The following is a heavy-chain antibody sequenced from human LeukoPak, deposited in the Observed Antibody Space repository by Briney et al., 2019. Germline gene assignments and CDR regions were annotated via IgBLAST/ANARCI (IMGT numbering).Heavy chain of an antibody. CDR2: INPNSGGT. V-gene: IGHV1-2*06. CDR3: ARDQDYGCTSYPYYYYGMDV. D-gene: IGHD2-2*01. J-gene: IGHJ6*02. Sequence: ASVKVSCKASGYTFTGYYMHWVRQAPGQGLEWMGRINPNSGGTNYAQKFQGRVTMTRDTSISTAYMELSRLRSDDTAVYYCARDQDYGCTSYPYYYYGMDVWGQGTTVTVSS. CDR1: GYTFTGYY.